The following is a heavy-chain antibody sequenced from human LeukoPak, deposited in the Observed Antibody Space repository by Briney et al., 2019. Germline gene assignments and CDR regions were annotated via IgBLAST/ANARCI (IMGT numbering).Heavy chain of an antibody. CDR1: GDSFSSNSVT. D-gene: IGHD2-2*01. V-gene: IGHV6-1*01. J-gene: IGHJ5*02. CDR3: ARRLTQYDCFDP. CDR2: TYYRSTWYN. Sequence: SQTLSLTCAISGDSFSSNSVTWNWIRQSPSRGLEWLGRTYYRSTWYNDYAVSVRGRITVNPDTSKNQFSLHLNSVTPEDTAVFYCARRLTQYDCFDPWGQGILVTVSS.